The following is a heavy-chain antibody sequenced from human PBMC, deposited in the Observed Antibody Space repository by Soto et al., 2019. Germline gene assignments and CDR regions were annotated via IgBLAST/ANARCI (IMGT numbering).Heavy chain of an antibody. J-gene: IGHJ4*02. V-gene: IGHV3-30*03. CDR2: IAYDGSDK. CDR3: ASFTFGGVIAPDY. CDR1: GCIFSDYG. D-gene: IGHD3-16*02. Sequence: QVQLVESGGGVVQPGRSLRLSCAVSGCIFSDYGMHWVRQAPGKGLEWVALIAYDGSDKYYADSVKGRFTISRDNSKNTLYLQLNSLRAEDTAVYYCASFTFGGVIAPDYWGQGTLVTVSP.